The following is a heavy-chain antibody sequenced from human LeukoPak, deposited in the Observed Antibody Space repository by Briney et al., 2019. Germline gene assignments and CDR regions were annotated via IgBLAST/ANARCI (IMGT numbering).Heavy chain of an antibody. J-gene: IGHJ4*02. D-gene: IGHD6-13*01. V-gene: IGHV4-59*08. CDR1: GGSISSYY. Sequence: SETLSLTCTVSGGSISSYYWSWIRQPPGKGLEWIGYISYSGSTNYNPSLKSRVTISADTSKNQLSLKLSSVTAADTAVYYCARHWETSSWYVDYWGQGTRVTVSS. CDR2: ISYSGST. CDR3: ARHWETSSWYVDY.